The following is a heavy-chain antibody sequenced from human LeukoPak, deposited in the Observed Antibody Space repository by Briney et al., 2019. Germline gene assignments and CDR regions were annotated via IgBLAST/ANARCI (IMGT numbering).Heavy chain of an antibody. CDR3: ARIRRSNYGDYQDDAFDI. J-gene: IGHJ3*02. Sequence: SGPTLVKPTQTLTLTCTFSGFSLSTSGMCVSWIRQPPGKALEWLARIDWDDDKYYSTSLKTRLTTSKDTSKNQVVLTMTNMDPVDTATYYCARIRRSNYGDYQDDAFDIWGQGTMVTVSS. CDR2: IDWDDDK. CDR1: GFSLSTSGMC. V-gene: IGHV2-70*11. D-gene: IGHD4-17*01.